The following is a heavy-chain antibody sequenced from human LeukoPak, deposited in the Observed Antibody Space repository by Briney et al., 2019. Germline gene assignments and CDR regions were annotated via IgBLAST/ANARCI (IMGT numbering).Heavy chain of an antibody. CDR2: IYTSGST. J-gene: IGHJ3*02. CDR3: ARALVVPAAYDAFDI. V-gene: IGHV4-61*02. CDR1: GGSISSGSYY. Sequence: SETLSLTCTVSGGSISSGSYYWSWIRQPAGKGLEWIGRIYTSGSTNYNPSLKSRVTISVDTSKNQFSLKLSSVTAADTAVYYCARALVVPAAYDAFDIWGQGTMVTVSS. D-gene: IGHD2-2*01.